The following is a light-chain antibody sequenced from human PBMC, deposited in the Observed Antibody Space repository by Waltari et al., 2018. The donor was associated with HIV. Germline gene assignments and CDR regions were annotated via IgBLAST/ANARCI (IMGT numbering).Light chain of an antibody. CDR3: ATWDDSLNAWV. J-gene: IGLJ3*02. CDR1: SPNIGRNT. CDR2: SYG. V-gene: IGLV1-44*01. Sequence: HSVLNQSPSASGIDGQRGIISCSGSSPNIGRNTETCYQQFPGTAPKLLIYSYGQRPSGVPERFSGSKSATSASLAISGLRSEDEADYYCATWDDSLNAWVFGGGTKLTVL.